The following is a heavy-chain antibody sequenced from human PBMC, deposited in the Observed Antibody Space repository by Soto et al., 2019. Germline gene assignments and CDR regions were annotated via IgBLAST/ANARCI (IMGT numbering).Heavy chain of an antibody. D-gene: IGHD6-19*01. CDR3: ARDQTPSSGWPGMDV. V-gene: IGHV1-2*02. J-gene: IGHJ6*02. Sequence: ASVKVSCKASGYTFTDYYMHWVRQAPGQGLEWMGWINPNSGGTNYAQKFQGRVTMTRDTSISTAYMELTRLRSDDTAVYYCARDQTPSSGWPGMDVWGQGTTVTVSS. CDR2: INPNSGGT. CDR1: GYTFTDYY.